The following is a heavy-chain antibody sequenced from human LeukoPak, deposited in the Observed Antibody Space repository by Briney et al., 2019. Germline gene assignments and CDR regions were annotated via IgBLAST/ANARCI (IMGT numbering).Heavy chain of an antibody. CDR1: GYTLTELS. CDR3: TTDYYYDSSGSYYTIDY. Sequence: EASVKVSCKVSGYTLTELSMHWVRQAPGKGLEWMGGFDPGDGETFYAQKFQGRVTMTKDTSTDTAYMELSSLRSEDTAVYYCTTDYYYDSSGSYYTIDYWGQGTLVTVSS. J-gene: IGHJ4*02. CDR2: FDPGDGET. V-gene: IGHV1-24*01. D-gene: IGHD3-22*01.